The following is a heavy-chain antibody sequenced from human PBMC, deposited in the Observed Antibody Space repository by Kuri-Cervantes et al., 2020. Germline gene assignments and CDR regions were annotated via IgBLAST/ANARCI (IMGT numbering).Heavy chain of an antibody. CDR3: AREAGVKVRGVIIPRYFDL. CDR1: GGSISSSSYY. D-gene: IGHD3-10*01. Sequence: SETLSLTCTVSGGSISSSSYYWGWIRQPPGKGLEWIGSIYYSGSTYYNPSLKSRVTMSVDTSKNQFSLKLSSVTAADTAVYYCAREAGVKVRGVIIPRYFDLWGRGTLVTVSS. V-gene: IGHV4-39*07. CDR2: IYYSGST. J-gene: IGHJ2*01.